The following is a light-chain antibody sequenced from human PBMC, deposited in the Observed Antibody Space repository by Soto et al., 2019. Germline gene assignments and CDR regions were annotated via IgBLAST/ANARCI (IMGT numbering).Light chain of an antibody. CDR1: QTISSW. Sequence: DIKMPQSPSSLSASVGDRVPITCRASQTISSWLAWYQQKPGKAPKLLIYDASALPRGVPSRFSGSGSGTKFTLTIASLQPDDFATYYCQQYETFSGTFGPGTKVDIK. CDR2: DAS. CDR3: QQYETFSGT. V-gene: IGKV1-5*01. J-gene: IGKJ1*01.